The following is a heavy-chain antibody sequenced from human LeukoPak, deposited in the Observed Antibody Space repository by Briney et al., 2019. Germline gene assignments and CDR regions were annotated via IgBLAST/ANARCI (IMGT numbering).Heavy chain of an antibody. D-gene: IGHD3-10*01. CDR3: ARVLSNYFDY. Sequence: SETLSLTCTVSGGSISSGSYYWSWIRQPAGKGLEWIGRIYTSGSTNYNPSLKSRVTISVDRSKNQFSLKLSSVTAADTVVYYCARVLSNYFDYWGQGTLVTVSS. CDR2: IYTSGST. CDR1: GGSISSGSYY. V-gene: IGHV4-61*02. J-gene: IGHJ4*02.